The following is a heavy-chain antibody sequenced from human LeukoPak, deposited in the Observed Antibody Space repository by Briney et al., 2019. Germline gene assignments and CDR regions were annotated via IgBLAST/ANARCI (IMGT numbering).Heavy chain of an antibody. CDR1: GYTFTSYY. CDR2: INPSGGST. D-gene: IGHD3-22*01. Sequence: ASVKVSCKASGYTFTSYYMHWVRQAPGQGLEWMGIINPSGGSTSYAQKFQGRVTMTRDTSTSTVFMELSSLRSEDTAVYYCARDLSENYYDSSGYFDYWGQGTLVIVSS. J-gene: IGHJ4*02. V-gene: IGHV1-46*01. CDR3: ARDLSENYYDSSGYFDY.